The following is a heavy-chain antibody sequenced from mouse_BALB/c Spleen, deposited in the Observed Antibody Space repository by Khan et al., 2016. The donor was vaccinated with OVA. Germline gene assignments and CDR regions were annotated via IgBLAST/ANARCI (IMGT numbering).Heavy chain of an antibody. Sequence: QVQLKESGPGLVAPSQSLSSTCTVPGFSLTSYGVHWVRQPPGKGLEWLGLIWAGGSTNYNSALMSRLTINKDNSKSQVFLKMNSLQTDDTAMYYCARDYGSSFEYFEVWGAGTTVTVSS. CDR3: ARDYGSSFEYFEV. CDR1: GFSLTSYG. V-gene: IGHV2-9*02. J-gene: IGHJ1*01. CDR2: IWAGGST. D-gene: IGHD1-1*01.